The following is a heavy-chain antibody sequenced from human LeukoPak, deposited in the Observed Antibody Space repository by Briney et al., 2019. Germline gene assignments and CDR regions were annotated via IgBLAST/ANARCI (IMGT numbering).Heavy chain of an antibody. V-gene: IGHV1-69*13. CDR2: IIPIFGTA. D-gene: IGHD2-2*01. CDR1: GYTFTSYG. CDR3: ARGPRYCSSTSCYFDY. Sequence: SVKASCKASGYTFTSYGISWVRQAPGQGLEWMGGIIPIFGTANYAQKFQGRVTITADESTSTAYMEMSSLRSEDTAVYYCARGPRYCSSTSCYFDYWGQGTLVTVSS. J-gene: IGHJ4*02.